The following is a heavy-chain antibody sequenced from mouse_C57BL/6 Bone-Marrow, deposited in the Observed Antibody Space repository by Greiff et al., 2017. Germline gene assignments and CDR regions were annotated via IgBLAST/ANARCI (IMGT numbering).Heavy chain of an antibody. Sequence: VKLMESGAELVKPGASVKMSCKASGYTFTTYPIDWMKQNHGKSLEWIGNFHPYNDDTKYNEKFKGKATLTVEKSSSTVYLELSRLTSDDSAVYYCARHREYYGSTYFDYWGQGTTVTVSS. CDR3: ARHREYYGSTYFDY. J-gene: IGHJ2*01. CDR1: GYTFTTYP. V-gene: IGHV1-47*01. CDR2: FHPYNDDT. D-gene: IGHD1-1*01.